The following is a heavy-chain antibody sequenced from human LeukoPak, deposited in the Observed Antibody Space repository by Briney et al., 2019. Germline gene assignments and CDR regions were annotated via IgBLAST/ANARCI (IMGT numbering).Heavy chain of an antibody. CDR2: ISGSGGST. CDR3: AKDLGSVVTPPSLDY. V-gene: IGHV3-23*01. Sequence: GGSLRLSCAASGFTFSRFAMNWVRQAPGKGLEWVSVISGSGGSTYYADSVRGRFAISRDNSKNTLYLQMNSLRAEDTAVYYCAKDLGSVVTPPSLDYWGQGTLVAGSS. CDR1: GFTFSRFA. J-gene: IGHJ4*02. D-gene: IGHD4-23*01.